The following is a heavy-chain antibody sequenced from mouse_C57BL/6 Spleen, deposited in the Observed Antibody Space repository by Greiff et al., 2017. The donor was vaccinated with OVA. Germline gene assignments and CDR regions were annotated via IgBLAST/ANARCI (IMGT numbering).Heavy chain of an antibody. V-gene: IGHV14-1*01. Sequence: EVQLQQSGAELVRPGASVKLSCTASGFNIKDYYMHWVKQRPEQGLEWIGRIDPEDGDTEYAPKFQGEATMTADTSSNTAYLQLSSLTSEDTAVYYCTTGYLLRYYFDYWGQGTTLTVSS. CDR1: GFNIKDYY. D-gene: IGHD1-1*01. J-gene: IGHJ2*01. CDR3: TTGYLLRYYFDY. CDR2: IDPEDGDT.